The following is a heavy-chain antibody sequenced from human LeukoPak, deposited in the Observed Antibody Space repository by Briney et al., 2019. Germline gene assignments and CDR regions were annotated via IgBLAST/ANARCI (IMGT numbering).Heavy chain of an antibody. V-gene: IGHV1-2*02. J-gene: IGHJ4*02. CDR2: INPNSGGT. CDR1: VYTFTGYY. Sequence: ASVKVSCKASVYTFTGYYMHWVGQAPGQGLEWMGWINPNSGGTKYAQKFQGRVTMHRDTYITPRSMDLSRLTSDDTAVYYCARTQPPCTSCLLLDYWGQGTLVTVSS. D-gene: IGHD2-2*01. CDR3: ARTQPPCTSCLLLDY.